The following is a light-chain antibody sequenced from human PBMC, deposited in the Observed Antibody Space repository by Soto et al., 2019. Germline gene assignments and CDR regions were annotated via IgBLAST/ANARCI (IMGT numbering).Light chain of an antibody. CDR1: QSVSNY. CDR3: QQRTHWPPT. Sequence: EVLLTQSPATLSLSPGERATLSCRASQSVSNYLLWYQQKPGQAPRLLIYDASNRATGVPARFSGRGSGTDFTLTIRSLEPEDFALYYCQQRTHWPPTFGGGTKVEIK. V-gene: IGKV3-11*01. J-gene: IGKJ4*01. CDR2: DAS.